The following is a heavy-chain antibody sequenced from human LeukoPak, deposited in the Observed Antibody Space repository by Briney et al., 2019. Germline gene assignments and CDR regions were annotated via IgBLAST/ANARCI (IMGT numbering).Heavy chain of an antibody. Sequence: SETLSLTCAVYGGSFSGYYWSWIRQPPGEGLEWIGEINHSGSTNYNPSLKSRVTISVDTSKNQFSLKLSSVTAADTAVYYCARSRYYDSSGYYQYWGQGTLVTVSS. D-gene: IGHD3-22*01. CDR3: ARSRYYDSSGYYQY. CDR2: INHSGST. CDR1: GGSFSGYY. J-gene: IGHJ4*02. V-gene: IGHV4-34*01.